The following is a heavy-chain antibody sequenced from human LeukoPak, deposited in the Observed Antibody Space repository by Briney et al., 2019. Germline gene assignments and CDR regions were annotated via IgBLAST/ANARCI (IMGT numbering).Heavy chain of an antibody. D-gene: IGHD2-15*01. CDR2: IYYSGST. J-gene: IGHJ6*02. V-gene: IGHV4-59*01. Sequence: SETLSLTCTVSGGSISSYYWSWIRQPPGKGLEWIGYIYYSGSTNYNPSLKSRVTISVDTSKNQFSLKLSSVTAADTAVYYCARGRRYCSGGSCYRGGLYYYYGMDVWGQGTTVTLSS. CDR1: GGSISSYY. CDR3: ARGRRYCSGGSCYRGGLYYYYGMDV.